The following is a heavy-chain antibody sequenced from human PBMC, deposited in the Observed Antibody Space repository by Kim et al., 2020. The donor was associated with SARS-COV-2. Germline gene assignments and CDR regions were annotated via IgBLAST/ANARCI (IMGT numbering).Heavy chain of an antibody. J-gene: IGHJ6*02. CDR2: IWYDGSNK. CDR3: AKDRRLISDGDYPLWYYGMDV. V-gene: IGHV3-33*06. Sequence: GGSLRLSCAASGFTFSSYGMHWVRQAPGKGLEWVAVIWYDGSNKYYADSVKGRFTISRDNSKNTLYLQMNSLRAEDTAVYYCAKDRRLISDGDYPLWYYGMDVWGQGTTVTVSS. CDR1: GFTFSSYG. D-gene: IGHD4-17*01.